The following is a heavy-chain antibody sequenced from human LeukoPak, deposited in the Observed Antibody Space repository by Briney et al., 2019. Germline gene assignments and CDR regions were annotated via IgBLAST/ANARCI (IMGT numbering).Heavy chain of an antibody. V-gene: IGHV3-21*01. D-gene: IGHD2-2*01. CDR3: ARDGTYCSSTSCYLDY. CDR1: GFTFSSYS. Sequence: SGGSLRLSCAASGFTFSSYSMNWVRQAPGKGLEWVSSISSSSSYIYYADSVKGRFTISRDNAKNSLYLQMNSLRAEDTAVYYCARDGTYCSSTSCYLDYWGQGTLVTVSS. CDR2: ISSSSSYI. J-gene: IGHJ4*02.